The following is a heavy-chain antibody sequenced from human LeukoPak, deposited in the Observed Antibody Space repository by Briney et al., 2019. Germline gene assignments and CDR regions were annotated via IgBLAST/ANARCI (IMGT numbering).Heavy chain of an antibody. V-gene: IGHV1-8*01. D-gene: IGHD3-22*01. J-gene: IGHJ1*01. CDR3: ARGLGDSSAPEYFQD. Sequence: ASGKVSCKASGYTFTSYDINWVRQATGQGLEWMGWMNPNSGNTGYAQKFQGRVTMTRNTSISTTYKQLSSMRSESTAVYYCARGLGDSSAPEYFQDWGQGTLVTVSS. CDR1: GYTFTSYD. CDR2: MNPNSGNT.